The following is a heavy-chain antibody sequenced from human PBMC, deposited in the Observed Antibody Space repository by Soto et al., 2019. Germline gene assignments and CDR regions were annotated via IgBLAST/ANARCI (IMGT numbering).Heavy chain of an antibody. Sequence: EVQLLESGGGLVQPGGSLRLSCAASGFTFSNYVMSWVRQAPGKGLEWVSAITGSGGITFYADSVKGRFTISRDNSKNTLDLQMNSLRAEDTALYYCAKPIETTKNWFDPWGRGTLVTVSS. V-gene: IGHV3-23*01. D-gene: IGHD4-17*01. CDR3: AKPIETTKNWFDP. CDR1: GFTFSNYV. J-gene: IGHJ5*02. CDR2: ITGSGGIT.